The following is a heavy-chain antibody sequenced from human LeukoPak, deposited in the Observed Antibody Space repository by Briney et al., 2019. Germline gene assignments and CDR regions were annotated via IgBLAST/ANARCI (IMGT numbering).Heavy chain of an antibody. CDR2: ISYDGSNK. CDR3: AKSYFDWSAARYYYYGMDV. D-gene: IGHD3-9*01. V-gene: IGHV3-30*18. CDR1: GFTFSSYG. Sequence: PGGSLRLPCAASGFTFSSYGMHWVRQAPGKGLEWVAVISYDGSNKYYADSVKGRFTISRDNSKNTLYLQMNSLRAEDTAVYYCAKSYFDWSAARYYYYGMDVWGQGTTVTVSS. J-gene: IGHJ6*02.